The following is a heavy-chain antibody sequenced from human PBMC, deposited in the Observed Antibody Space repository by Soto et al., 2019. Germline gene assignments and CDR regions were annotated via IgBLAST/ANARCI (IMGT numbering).Heavy chain of an antibody. D-gene: IGHD4-17*01. CDR1: GGSMSSYY. CDR2: IYYSGTS. J-gene: IGHJ4*02. CDR3: ARHYGDYKYYFDY. V-gene: IGHV4-59*08. Sequence: SETLSVTCTVSGGSMSSYYWTWIRQPPGKGLEWIAYIYYSGTSKYNPSLKSRISISVDTSKNQFSLKLSSVTAADTAVYYCARHYGDYKYYFDYWGQGTLVTVSS.